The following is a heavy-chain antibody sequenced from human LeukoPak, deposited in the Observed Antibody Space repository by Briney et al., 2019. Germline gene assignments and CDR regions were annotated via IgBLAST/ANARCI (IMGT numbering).Heavy chain of an antibody. J-gene: IGHJ4*02. CDR2: ISSSSSTI. CDR3: ASGSGYGAFDY. CDR1: GFTSSSYS. D-gene: IGHD5-12*01. V-gene: IGHV3-48*01. Sequence: GGSLRLSCAASGFTSSSYSMTWVRQAPGKGLEWVSYISSSSSTIYYADSVKGRFTISRDNAKNSLYLQMNSLRAEDTAVYYCASGSGYGAFDYWGQGTLVTVSS.